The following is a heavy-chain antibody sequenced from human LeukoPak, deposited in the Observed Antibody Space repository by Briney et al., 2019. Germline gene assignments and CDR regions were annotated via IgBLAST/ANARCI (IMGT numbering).Heavy chain of an antibody. Sequence: PGGSLRLSCAASGFTVSSNYMSWVRQAPGKGLEWVSVIYSGGTTYYADSVKGRFTISRDNSKNTLYLQMNTLRAEDTAVYYCARGSTGSFVDYWGQGTLVTVSS. V-gene: IGHV3-66*01. J-gene: IGHJ4*02. CDR1: GFTVSSNY. CDR3: ARGSTGSFVDY. CDR2: IYSGGTT. D-gene: IGHD1-26*01.